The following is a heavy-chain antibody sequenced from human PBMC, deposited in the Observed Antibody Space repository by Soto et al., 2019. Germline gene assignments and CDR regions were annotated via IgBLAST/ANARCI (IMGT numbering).Heavy chain of an antibody. CDR3: ARDWFSGSYPLYYGMDV. CDR2: IWYDGSNK. V-gene: IGHV3-33*01. J-gene: IGHJ6*02. D-gene: IGHD1-26*01. CDR1: GFTFSSYG. Sequence: GGSLRLSCAASGFTFSSYGMHWVRQAPGKGLEWVAVIWYDGSNKYYADSVKGRFTISRDNSKNTLYLQMNSLRAEDTAVYYCARDWFSGSYPLYYGMDVWGQGTTVTVSS.